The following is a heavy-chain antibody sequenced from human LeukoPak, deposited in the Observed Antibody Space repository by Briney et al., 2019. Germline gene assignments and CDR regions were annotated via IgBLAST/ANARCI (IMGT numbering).Heavy chain of an antibody. D-gene: IGHD3-22*01. CDR1: GGSISRYY. CDR3: ARWGYFDSGGYFVVDY. Sequence: SETLSLTCTVSGGSISRYYWNWIRQPPGERLEWIGWIHYSGSTAYNPSLESRVTMSVDTSKNHISLKMTSVTDADTATYYCARWGYFDSGGYFVVDYWGQGALVTVSS. CDR2: IHYSGST. J-gene: IGHJ4*02. V-gene: IGHV4-59*01.